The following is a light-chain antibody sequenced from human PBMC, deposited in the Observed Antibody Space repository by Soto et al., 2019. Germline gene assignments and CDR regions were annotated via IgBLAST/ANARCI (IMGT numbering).Light chain of an antibody. CDR1: QNISNY. J-gene: IGKJ5*01. CDR3: QQYGSSPRT. V-gene: IGKV3-20*01. CDR2: GAS. Sequence: IVLIQSTATRSVSPGERATHSCRASQNISNYLIWYQQKPGQAPRLLIYGASSRATGIPDRFSGSGSGTDFTLTISRLEPEDFAVYYCQQYGSSPRTFGQGTRLEI.